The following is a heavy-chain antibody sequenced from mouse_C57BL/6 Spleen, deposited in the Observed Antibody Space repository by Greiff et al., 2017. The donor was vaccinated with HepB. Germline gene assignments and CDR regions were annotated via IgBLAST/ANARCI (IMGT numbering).Heavy chain of an antibody. V-gene: IGHV3-6*01. CDR2: ISYDGSN. CDR3: ARGAYFDV. CDR1: GYSITSGYY. J-gene: IGHJ1*03. Sequence: DVQLQESGPGLVKPSQSLSLTCSVTGYSITSGYYWNWIRQFPGNKPEWMGYISYDGSNNYNPSLKNRISITRDTSKNQFFLKLNSVTTEDTATYYCARGAYFDVWGTGTTVTVSS.